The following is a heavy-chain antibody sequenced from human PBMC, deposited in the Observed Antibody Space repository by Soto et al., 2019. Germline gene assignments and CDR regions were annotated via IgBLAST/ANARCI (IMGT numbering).Heavy chain of an antibody. CDR2: INNAYST. J-gene: IGHJ6*02. CDR3: VRENYYYGLDV. V-gene: IGHV3-66*01. Sequence: EVQLEESGGTLVQPGGSLRLSCAASGFDASVNFMTWVRQAPGKGLEWVSAINNAYSTFYADSVKGRFTISRDNSKNTVYLXXNSLXXXDTAMYYCVRENYYYGLDVWGQGTAVTVSS. CDR1: GFDASVNF.